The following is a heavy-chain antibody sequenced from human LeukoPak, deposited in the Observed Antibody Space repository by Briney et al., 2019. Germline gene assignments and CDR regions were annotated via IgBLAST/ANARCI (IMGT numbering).Heavy chain of an antibody. CDR3: ARFQRFLEWLFSYDAFDI. D-gene: IGHD3-3*01. V-gene: IGHV3-48*03. CDR1: GFTFSSYE. Sequence: GGSLRLSCAASGFTFSSYEMNWVRQAPGKGLEWASYISSSGSTIYYADSVKGRFTISRDNAKNSLYLQMNSLRAEDTAVYYCARFQRFLEWLFSYDAFDIWGQGTMVTVSS. CDR2: ISSSGSTI. J-gene: IGHJ3*02.